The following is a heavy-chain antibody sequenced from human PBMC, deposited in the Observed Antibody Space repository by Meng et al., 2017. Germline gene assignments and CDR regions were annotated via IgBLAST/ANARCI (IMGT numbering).Heavy chain of an antibody. CDR2: AYYRSKWYH. V-gene: IGHV6-1*01. CDR3: ARGSYSFDS. D-gene: IGHD1-26*01. J-gene: IGHJ4*02. Sequence: QIQLQQSGPGLVKPSQTLSLILAISGDSVSSNSAAWNWIRQSPSRGLEWLGRAYYRSKWYHDYAESVKSRISIDPDTSKNQFSLQLRSVTPEDSAVYYCARGSYSFDSWGQRTLVTVSS. CDR1: GDSVSSNSAA.